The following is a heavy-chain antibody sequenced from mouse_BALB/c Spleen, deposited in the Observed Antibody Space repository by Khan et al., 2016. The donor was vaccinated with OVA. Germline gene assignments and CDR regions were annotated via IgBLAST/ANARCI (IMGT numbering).Heavy chain of an antibody. CDR2: IIPSTGYT. Sequence: QVQLQQSGAELAKPWASVTLSCNASGYSFINYWILWIIQRSGQGLVWIGYIIPSTGYTEYNQYFKDKATLTADISSSTTYKQLSNRKSEDTADYYCERRGIRWKINYWGQGTTLTVSS. CDR3: ERRGIRWKINY. J-gene: IGHJ2*01. V-gene: IGHV1-7*01. CDR1: GYSFINYW. D-gene: IGHD1-1*02.